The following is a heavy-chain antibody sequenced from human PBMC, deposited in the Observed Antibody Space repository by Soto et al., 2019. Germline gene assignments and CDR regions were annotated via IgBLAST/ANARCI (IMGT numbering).Heavy chain of an antibody. CDR3: ARQGVVVPAATPYYYYYGMDV. CDR1: GYTFTSYG. D-gene: IGHD2-2*01. J-gene: IGHJ6*02. CDR2: ISAYNGNT. V-gene: IGHV1-18*04. Sequence: ASVKVSCKASGYTFTSYGISWVRQAPGQGLEWMGWISAYNGNTKYAQKLQGRVTMTTDTSTSTAYMELRSLRSDDTAVYYCARQGVVVPAATPYYYYYGMDVWGQGTTVTVSS.